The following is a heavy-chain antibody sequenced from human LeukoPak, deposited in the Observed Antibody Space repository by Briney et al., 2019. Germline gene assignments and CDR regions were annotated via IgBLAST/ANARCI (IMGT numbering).Heavy chain of an antibody. J-gene: IGHJ4*02. D-gene: IGHD1-1*01. V-gene: IGHV1-69*04. CDR2: IIPILGIA. Sequence: GASVKVSCKASGGTFSSYAISWVRQAPGQGLEWMGRIIPILGIANYAQKFQGRVTITADKSTSTAYMELSSLRSEDTAVYYCARVGFSGDFDYWGQGTLVTVSP. CDR3: ARVGFSGDFDY. CDR1: GGTFSSYA.